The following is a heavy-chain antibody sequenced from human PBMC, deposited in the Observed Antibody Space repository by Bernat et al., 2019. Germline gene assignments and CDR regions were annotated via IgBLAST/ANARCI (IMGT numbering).Heavy chain of an antibody. V-gene: IGHV4-59*08. Sequence: QVQLQESGPGLVKPSETLSLTCTVSGGSISSYYWSWIRQPPEKGLEWIGYIYYTGSTNYNPSLKSRVTISVDTSKNQFSLKLSPVTAADTAVYYCAGYQTYYYSYGMDVWGQGTTVTVSS. CDR1: GGSISSYY. J-gene: IGHJ6*02. CDR2: IYYTGST. CDR3: AGYQTYYYSYGMDV. D-gene: IGHD2-2*01.